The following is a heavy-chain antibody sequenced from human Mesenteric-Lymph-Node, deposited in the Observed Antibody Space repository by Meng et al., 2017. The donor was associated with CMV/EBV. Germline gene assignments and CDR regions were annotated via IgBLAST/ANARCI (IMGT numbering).Heavy chain of an antibody. CDR2: IHHSGST. D-gene: IGHD4-23*01. CDR1: GRSFRCIF. Sequence: VPLRQGGAVLLKLPETLSLPCAVYGRSFRCIFWSWFRQPPGKGLEWTGEIHHSGSTNYNPYLKSRVTISVDTSKNQFSLKLSSVTAADTAVYYCARHQRWLKSEGGFNYWGQGTLVTVSS. V-gene: IGHV4-34*01. J-gene: IGHJ4*02. CDR3: ARHQRWLKSEGGFNY.